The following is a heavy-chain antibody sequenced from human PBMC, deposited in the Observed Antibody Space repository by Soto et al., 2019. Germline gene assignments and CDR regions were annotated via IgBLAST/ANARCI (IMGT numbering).Heavy chain of an antibody. CDR2: ISGSGGST. CDR1: GFTFSRHA. D-gene: IGHD2-15*01. Sequence: GGSLRLSCAASGFTFSRHAMSWVRQAPGKGLEWVSAISGSGGSTYYADSVKGRFTISRDNSKNTLYLQMNSLRAEDTAVYYCAKELEADGWFDPWGQGTLVTVSS. V-gene: IGHV3-23*01. J-gene: IGHJ5*02. CDR3: AKELEADGWFDP.